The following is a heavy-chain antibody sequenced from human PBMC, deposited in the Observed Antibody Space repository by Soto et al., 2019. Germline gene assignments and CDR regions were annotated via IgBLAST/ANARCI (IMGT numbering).Heavy chain of an antibody. CDR3: ARERITMVRGVIIFGNDFDY. D-gene: IGHD3-10*01. J-gene: IGHJ4*02. Sequence: PXGSLRLACAASGFTFSSYAMHWVRQAPGKGLEWVAVISYDGSNKYYADSVKGRFTISRDNSKNTLYLQMNSLRAEDTAVYYCARERITMVRGVIIFGNDFDYWGQGSLVTVSS. V-gene: IGHV3-30-3*01. CDR2: ISYDGSNK. CDR1: GFTFSSYA.